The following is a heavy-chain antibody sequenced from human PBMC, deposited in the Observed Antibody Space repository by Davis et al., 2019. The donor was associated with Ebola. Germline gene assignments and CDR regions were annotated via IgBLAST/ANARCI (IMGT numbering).Heavy chain of an antibody. CDR3: ARPKYSISSEPLYQYGLDV. Sequence: GESLKISCAASGFTFSSYAMHWVRQAPGKGLEWVAVISYDGSNKYYADSVKGRFTISRDNSKNTLYLQINSLRAEDTGVYYCARPKYSISSEPLYQYGLDVWGQGTTVIVSS. CDR1: GFTFSSYA. J-gene: IGHJ6*02. D-gene: IGHD6-6*01. V-gene: IGHV3-30-3*01. CDR2: ISYDGSNK.